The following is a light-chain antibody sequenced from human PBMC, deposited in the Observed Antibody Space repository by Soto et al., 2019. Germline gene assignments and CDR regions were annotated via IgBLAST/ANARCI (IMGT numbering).Light chain of an antibody. CDR2: DAS. CDR3: QQRSDWPIT. CDR1: QSVSSY. Sequence: EIVLTQSPATLSLSPGERATLSCRASQSVSSYFAWYQQKPGQAPRLLIYDASNRATGIPARFSSSGSGTDFTLTISSLEPEDFAVYYCQQRSDWPITFGQGTRLEIK. V-gene: IGKV3-11*01. J-gene: IGKJ5*01.